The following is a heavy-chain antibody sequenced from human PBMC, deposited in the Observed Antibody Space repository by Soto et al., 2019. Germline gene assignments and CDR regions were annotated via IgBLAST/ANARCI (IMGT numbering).Heavy chain of an antibody. D-gene: IGHD2-2*01. CDR3: ARESKDIVVVPAAAAPYFDY. V-gene: IGHV3-48*02. J-gene: IGHJ4*02. CDR2: ISSSSSTI. CDR1: GFTFSSYS. Sequence: EVQLVESGGGLVQPGVSLRLSCAASGFTFSSYSMNWVRQAPGKGLEWVSYISSSSSTIYYADSVKGRFTISRDNAKNSLYLQMNSLRDEDTAVYYCARESKDIVVVPAAAAPYFDYWGQGTLVTVSS.